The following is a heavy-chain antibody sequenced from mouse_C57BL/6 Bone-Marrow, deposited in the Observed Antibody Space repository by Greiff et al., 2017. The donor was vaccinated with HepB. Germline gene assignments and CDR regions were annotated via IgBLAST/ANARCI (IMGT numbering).Heavy chain of an antibody. CDR1: GYAFSSYW. D-gene: IGHD1-1*01. Sequence: VQGVESGAELVKPGASVKISCKASGYAFSSYWMNWVKQRPGKGLEWIGQIYPGDGDTNYNGKFKGKATLTADKSSSTAYMQLSSLTSEDSAVYFCAREPITTVALDYWGQGTTLTVSS. V-gene: IGHV1-80*01. J-gene: IGHJ2*01. CDR3: AREPITTVALDY. CDR2: IYPGDGDT.